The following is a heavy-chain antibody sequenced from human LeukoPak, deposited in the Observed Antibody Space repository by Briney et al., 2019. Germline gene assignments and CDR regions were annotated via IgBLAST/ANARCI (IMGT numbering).Heavy chain of an antibody. D-gene: IGHD5-18*01. V-gene: IGHV7-4-1*02. CDR3: GRDPKLGIRGYTYGYIDY. Sequence: GASVKVSCKTSGYTFTSYAINWVRQAPGQGLEWMGWINTNTENPTHAQGFTGRYVFSLDTSVSTAYLQISGLKADDTAVYYCGRDPKLGIRGYTYGYIDYWGQGTLVTVSS. J-gene: IGHJ4*02. CDR1: GYTFTSYA. CDR2: INTNTENP.